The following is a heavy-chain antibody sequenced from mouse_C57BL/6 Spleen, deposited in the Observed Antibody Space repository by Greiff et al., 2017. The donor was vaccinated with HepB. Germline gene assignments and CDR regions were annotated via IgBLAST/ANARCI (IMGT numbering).Heavy chain of an antibody. CDR1: GFTFSDAW. D-gene: IGHD1-1*01. CDR2: IRNKDNNHAT. Sequence: EVKLVESGGGLVQPGGSMKLSCAASGFTFSDAWMDWVRQSPEKGLEWVAEIRNKDNNHATYYAESVKGRFTISRDDSKSSVYLQMNSLRAEDTGSYYCLRSNWNFDGWGTGTTVTVSS. CDR3: LRSNWNFDG. J-gene: IGHJ1*03. V-gene: IGHV6-6*01.